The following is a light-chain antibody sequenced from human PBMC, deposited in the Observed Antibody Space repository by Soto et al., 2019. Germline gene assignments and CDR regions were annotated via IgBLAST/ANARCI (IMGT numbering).Light chain of an antibody. CDR2: WAS. Sequence: DIVMTQSPDSLAVSLGERATINCKSSQSVLYSSNNKNYIVWYQQKPGQPPKLLISWASTRESGVSDRFSGSGSGTDFTLTISSLQAEDVAVYYCQQYYGIPYTFGQGTKLEIK. J-gene: IGKJ2*01. CDR3: QQYYGIPYT. CDR1: QSVLYSSNNKNY. V-gene: IGKV4-1*01.